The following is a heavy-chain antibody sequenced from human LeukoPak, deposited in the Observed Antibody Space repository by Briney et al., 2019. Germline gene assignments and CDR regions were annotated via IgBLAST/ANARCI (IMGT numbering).Heavy chain of an antibody. J-gene: IGHJ5*02. CDR2: IIPIFGTA. CDR1: GGTFSSYA. V-gene: IGHV1-69*05. D-gene: IGHD2-2*01. Sequence: SVKVSCKASGGTFSSYAISWVRQAPGQGLEWMGGIIPIFGTANYAQKFQGRVTITTDESTSTAYMELSSLRSEDTAVYYGARGCSSTSCFRGDNWFDPWGQGTLVTVSS. CDR3: ARGCSSTSCFRGDNWFDP.